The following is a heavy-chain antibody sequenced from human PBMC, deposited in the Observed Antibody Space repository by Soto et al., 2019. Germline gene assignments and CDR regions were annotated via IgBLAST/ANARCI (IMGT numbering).Heavy chain of an antibody. Sequence: EVQLLESGGGLVQPGGSLRLSCAASGFTFSSYARSWVRQAPGKGREWVSAISGSGGSTYYADSVKGRFTISRDNSKNTLYLQMNSLRAEDTAVYYCAKSTARAAAAGLKFDYWGQGTLVTVSS. D-gene: IGHD6-13*01. CDR1: GFTFSSYA. CDR3: AKSTARAAAAGLKFDY. CDR2: ISGSGGST. V-gene: IGHV3-23*01. J-gene: IGHJ4*02.